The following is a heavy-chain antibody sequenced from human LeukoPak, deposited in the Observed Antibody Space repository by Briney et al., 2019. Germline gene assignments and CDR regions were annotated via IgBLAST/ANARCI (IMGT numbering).Heavy chain of an antibody. V-gene: IGHV4-30-2*01. Sequence: SQTLSLTSTVSGASISSGTYSWSWIRRPPGEGLEWIGYIYHTGSTYYNPSLKGRVTISVDRSKNQFSLNLNFVTAADTALYYCARGDGSGSGRWFDPWGQGTLITVSS. CDR2: IYHTGST. CDR1: GASISSGTYS. D-gene: IGHD3-10*01. J-gene: IGHJ5*02. CDR3: ARGDGSGSGRWFDP.